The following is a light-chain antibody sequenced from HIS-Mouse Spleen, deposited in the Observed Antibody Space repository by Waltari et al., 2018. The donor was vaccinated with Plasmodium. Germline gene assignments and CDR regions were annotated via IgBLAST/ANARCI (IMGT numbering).Light chain of an antibody. Sequence: DIQMTQSPSSLSASVGERVTITCQASHDISNYFNWYQQKPGKAPKLLIYDASNLETGVPSRFSGSGSGTDFTFTISSLQPEDIATYYCQQYDNLPYTFGQGTKLEIK. CDR3: QQYDNLPYT. J-gene: IGKJ2*01. CDR1: HDISNY. V-gene: IGKV1-33*01. CDR2: DAS.